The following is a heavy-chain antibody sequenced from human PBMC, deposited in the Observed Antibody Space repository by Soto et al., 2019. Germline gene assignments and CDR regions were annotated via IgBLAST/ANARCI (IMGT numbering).Heavy chain of an antibody. Sequence: QVQLVESGGGVVQPGRSLRLSCAASGFTFSSYGMHWVRQAPGKGLEWAAVISNDGNSKYYADSVKGRFTISRDNSKNTLYLQINSLRAEDTAVYYCARQDIENSAMVEYWAQGTLVTVSS. V-gene: IGHV3-30*03. J-gene: IGHJ4*02. D-gene: IGHD5-18*01. CDR1: GFTFSSYG. CDR3: ARQDIENSAMVEY. CDR2: ISNDGNSK.